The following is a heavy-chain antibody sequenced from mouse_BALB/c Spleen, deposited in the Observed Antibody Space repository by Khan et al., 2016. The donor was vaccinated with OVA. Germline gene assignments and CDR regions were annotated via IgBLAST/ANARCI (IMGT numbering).Heavy chain of an antibody. CDR1: GYSITSDYA. Sequence: EVQLVESGPGLVKPSQSLSLTCTVTGYSITSDYAWNWIRQFPGNKLEWMGYISYSGNTNYNPSLKSRISITREKSKNQFFLQLNSVNTEDTATYYCARLYGGDFDYWGQGTTLTVSS. V-gene: IGHV3-2*02. CDR2: ISYSGNT. D-gene: IGHD2-10*02. CDR3: ARLYGGDFDY. J-gene: IGHJ2*01.